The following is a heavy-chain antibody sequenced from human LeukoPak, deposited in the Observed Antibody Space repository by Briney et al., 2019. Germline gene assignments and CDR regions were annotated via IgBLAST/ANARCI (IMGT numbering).Heavy chain of an antibody. Sequence: GESLKISCKGSGYSFTSYWIGWVRQMPGKGLKWMGIIYPGDSDTRYSPSFQGQVTISADKSISTTYLQWSSLKASDTAMYYCARLGRYSSSSASNWFDPWGQGTLVTVSS. CDR2: IYPGDSDT. D-gene: IGHD6-6*01. J-gene: IGHJ5*02. CDR1: GYSFTSYW. CDR3: ARLGRYSSSSASNWFDP. V-gene: IGHV5-51*01.